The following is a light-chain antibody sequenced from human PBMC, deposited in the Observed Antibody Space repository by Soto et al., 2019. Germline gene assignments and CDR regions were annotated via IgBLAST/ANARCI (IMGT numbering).Light chain of an antibody. CDR1: SSGVGSHNF. CDR3: CSYAGSTTWV. J-gene: IGLJ3*02. V-gene: IGLV2-23*02. Sequence: QSVLTQPASVSGSPGQSITISCTGTSSGVGSHNFVSWYQQRPGKAPKLMIFEVTKRPSGVSNRFSASKSGNTASLTISGVQPEDEADYYCCSYAGSTTWVFGGGTQLTVL. CDR2: EVT.